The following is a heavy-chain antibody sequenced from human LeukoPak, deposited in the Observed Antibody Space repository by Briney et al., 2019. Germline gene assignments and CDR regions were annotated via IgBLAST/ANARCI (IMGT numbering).Heavy chain of an antibody. J-gene: IGHJ4*02. CDR3: ARGEVSSWPFDY. Sequence: PSETLSLTCAVYGGSFSGYYWSWIRQPPGKGLGWIGEINHSGSTNYNPSLKSRVTISVDTSKNQFSLKLSSVTAADTAVYYCARGEVSSWPFDYWGQGTLVTVSS. D-gene: IGHD6-13*01. CDR1: GGSFSGYY. V-gene: IGHV4-34*01. CDR2: INHSGST.